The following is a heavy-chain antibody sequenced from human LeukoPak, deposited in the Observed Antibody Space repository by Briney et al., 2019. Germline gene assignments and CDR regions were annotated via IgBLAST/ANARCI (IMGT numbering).Heavy chain of an antibody. CDR1: GFTFSSYA. V-gene: IGHV3-23*01. CDR3: AKKAQYNGNYPLDY. D-gene: IGHD1-26*01. Sequence: GGSLRLSCAASGFTFSSYAVSWVRQAPGKGLEWVSSIRDSGGTTYYADSVKGRFTISRDNSKNTLYLQMSSLRAEDTALYFCAKKAQYNGNYPLDYWGQGTLVTVSS. CDR2: IRDSGGTT. J-gene: IGHJ4*02.